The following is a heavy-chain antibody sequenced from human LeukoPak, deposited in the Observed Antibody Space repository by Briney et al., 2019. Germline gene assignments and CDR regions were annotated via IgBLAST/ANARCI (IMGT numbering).Heavy chain of an antibody. J-gene: IGHJ4*02. Sequence: GGSLRLSCEASGFTFSTSTMHWVRQAPGKGLEWVAYIKQDGSEQFYVDSVEGRFTISRDNAKNSLDLQMNSLKAEDTAVYYCAKGGWYPDFWGQGSLVTVSS. D-gene: IGHD6-19*01. V-gene: IGHV3-7*01. CDR2: IKQDGSEQ. CDR3: AKGGWYPDF. CDR1: GFTFSTST.